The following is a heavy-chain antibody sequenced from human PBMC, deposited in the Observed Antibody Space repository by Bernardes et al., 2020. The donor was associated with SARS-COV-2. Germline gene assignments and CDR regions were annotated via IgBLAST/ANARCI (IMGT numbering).Heavy chain of an antibody. J-gene: IGHJ6*02. CDR3: AIPPTNYDRYGMDV. Sequence: SVKVSCKVSGYPFTGYYIHWVRQAPGQGLEWMGWINPNSGGTKYGQKFQGRVTMTRDTSISTAYMELSRLTSDDTAVYYCAIPPTNYDRYGMDVWGQGTTVTVSS. D-gene: IGHD3-22*01. CDR2: INPNSGGT. V-gene: IGHV1-2*02. CDR1: GYPFTGYY.